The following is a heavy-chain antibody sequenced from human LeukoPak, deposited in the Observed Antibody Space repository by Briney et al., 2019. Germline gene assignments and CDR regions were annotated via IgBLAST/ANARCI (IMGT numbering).Heavy chain of an antibody. D-gene: IGHD3-22*01. CDR2: ISYDGSNK. CDR1: GFTFSSYA. Sequence: GGSLRLSCAASGFTFSSYAMHWVRQAPGKGLEWVAVISYDGSNKYYADSVKGRFTISRDNSKNTLYLQMNSLRAEDTAVYYCARDGAYYYDSSGYYFGYWGQGTLVTVSS. V-gene: IGHV3-30*04. CDR3: ARDGAYYYDSSGYYFGY. J-gene: IGHJ4*02.